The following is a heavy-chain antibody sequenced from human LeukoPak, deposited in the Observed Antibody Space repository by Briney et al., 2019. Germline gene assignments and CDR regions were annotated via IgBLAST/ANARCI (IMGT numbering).Heavy chain of an antibody. V-gene: IGHV3-7*01. CDR2: IKQDGSEK. CDR3: ARDGRHRITIFGVVNAIDY. CDR1: GFTFSSYW. D-gene: IGHD3-3*01. Sequence: GGSLRLSCAASGFTFSSYWMSWARQAPGKGLEWVANIKQDGSEKYYVDSVKGRFTISRDNAKNSLYLQMNSLRAEDTAVYYCARDGRHRITIFGVVNAIDYWGQGTLVTVSS. J-gene: IGHJ4*02.